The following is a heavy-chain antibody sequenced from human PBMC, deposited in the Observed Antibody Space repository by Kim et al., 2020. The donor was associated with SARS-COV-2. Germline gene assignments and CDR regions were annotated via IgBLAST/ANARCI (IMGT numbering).Heavy chain of an antibody. CDR2: IYPGDSDT. J-gene: IGHJ4*02. V-gene: IGHV5-51*01. CDR3: ARIGDY. D-gene: IGHD2-15*01. Sequence: GWVRQMPGKCLQWMGIIYPGDSDTRYSPSFQGQVTISADKSISTAYLQWSSLKASDTAMYYCARIGDYWGQGTLVTVSS.